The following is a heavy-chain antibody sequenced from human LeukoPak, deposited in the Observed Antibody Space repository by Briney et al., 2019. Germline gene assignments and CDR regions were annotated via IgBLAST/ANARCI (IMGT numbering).Heavy chain of an antibody. D-gene: IGHD4-23*01. CDR3: ASSSDYGGSAPDY. J-gene: IGHJ4*02. V-gene: IGHV4-34*01. CDR1: GGSFSGYY. CDR2: INHSGST. Sequence: SETLSLTCAVYGGSFSGYYWSWIRQPPGKGLEWIGEINHSGSTNYNPSLKSRVTISVDTSKNQFSLKLSSVTAADTAVYYCASSSDYGGSAPDYWGQGTLVTVSS.